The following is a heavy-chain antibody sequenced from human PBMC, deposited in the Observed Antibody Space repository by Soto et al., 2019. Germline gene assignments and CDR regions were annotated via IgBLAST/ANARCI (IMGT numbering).Heavy chain of an antibody. J-gene: IGHJ6*02. D-gene: IGHD6-13*01. Sequence: PGGSLRLSCAASGFSFSSYGMHWVRQAPGKGLEWVAVIWHDGSKTYYADSVKGRLIISRDNSKNTLYVQINSLRAEDRGVYFCARGSIVAAEYGMDVWGHGTTVTVS. V-gene: IGHV3-33*01. CDR3: ARGSIVAAEYGMDV. CDR2: IWHDGSKT. CDR1: GFSFSSYG.